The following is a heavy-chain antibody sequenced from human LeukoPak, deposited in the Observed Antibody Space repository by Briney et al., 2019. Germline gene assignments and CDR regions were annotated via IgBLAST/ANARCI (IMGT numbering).Heavy chain of an antibody. CDR1: GYTFTSYD. D-gene: IGHD6-13*01. CDR3: ARDGSPRHYYYYMDV. V-gene: IGHV1-8*03. J-gene: IGHJ6*03. CDR2: MNPNSGNT. Sequence: ASVKVSCKASGYTFTSYDINWVRQATGQGLEWMGWMNPNSGNTGYAQKFQGRVTITRSTSISTAYMELSSLRSEDTAVYYCARDGSPRHYYYYMDVWGKGTTVTVSS.